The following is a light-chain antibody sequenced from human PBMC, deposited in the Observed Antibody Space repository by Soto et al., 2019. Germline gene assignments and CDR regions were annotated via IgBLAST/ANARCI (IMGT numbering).Light chain of an antibody. J-gene: IGLJ1*01. CDR1: SSNIGSNT. CDR3: AAWDESLNGYV. CDR2: SNN. Sequence: QSVLTQPPSASGTPGQRVTISCSGSSSNIGSNTVNWYQQLPGTAPKLLIYSNNQRPSGVPDRFSGSKSGTSASLAISGLHSADEAHSPCAAWDESLNGYVFGTGTKGTV. V-gene: IGLV1-44*01.